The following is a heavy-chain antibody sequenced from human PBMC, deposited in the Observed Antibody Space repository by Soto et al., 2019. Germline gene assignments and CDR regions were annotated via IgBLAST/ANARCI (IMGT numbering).Heavy chain of an antibody. Sequence: PSETLSLTCTVSGGSLSSYYWSWIRQPPGKGLEWIGYIYYSGSTNYNPSLKSRVTISVDTSKNQFSLKLSSVTAADTAVYYCARAARDGYNFDYWGQGTLVTVSS. D-gene: IGHD5-12*01. J-gene: IGHJ4*02. V-gene: IGHV4-59*01. CDR2: IYYSGST. CDR1: GGSLSSYY. CDR3: ARAARDGYNFDY.